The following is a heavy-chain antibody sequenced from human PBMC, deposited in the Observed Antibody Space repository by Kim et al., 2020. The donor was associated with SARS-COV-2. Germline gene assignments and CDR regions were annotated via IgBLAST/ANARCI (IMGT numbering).Heavy chain of an antibody. Sequence: GGSLRLSCAASGFTFSSYGMHWVRQAPGKGLEWVAVISYDGSNKYYADSVKGRFTISRDNSKNTLYLQMNSLRAEDTAVYYCATLVVPAAPWGQGTLVTVSS. D-gene: IGHD2-2*01. J-gene: IGHJ5*02. CDR2: ISYDGSNK. V-gene: IGHV3-30*03. CDR3: ATLVVPAAP. CDR1: GFTFSSYG.